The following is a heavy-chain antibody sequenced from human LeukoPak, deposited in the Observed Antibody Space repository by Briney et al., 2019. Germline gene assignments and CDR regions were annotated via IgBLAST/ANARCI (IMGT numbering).Heavy chain of an antibody. J-gene: IGHJ4*02. V-gene: IGHV3-23*01. D-gene: IGHD4-17*01. CDR3: ARRTTVTPVDY. CDR1: GFTFSSYA. Sequence: GGSLRLSCAASGFTFSSYAMSWVRQAPGKGLEWVSAISGSGGSTYYADSVKGRFTISRDNAKNSLYLQMNSLRAEDTAVYYCARRTTVTPVDYWGQGTLVTVSS. CDR2: ISGSGGST.